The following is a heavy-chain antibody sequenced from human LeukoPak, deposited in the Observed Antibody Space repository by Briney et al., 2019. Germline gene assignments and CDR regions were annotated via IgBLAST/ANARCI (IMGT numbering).Heavy chain of an antibody. CDR1: GFIFSSSY. J-gene: IGHJ4*02. CDR2: IYSGAGT. Sequence: PGGSLRLSCAASGFIFSSSYMNWVRQAPGKGLEWVSVIYSGAGTYYADSVKGRFTISRDNSKNTLYLQMNSLRAEDTAVYYCARASSPYCSVITCHSGYFDYWGQGTLVTVSS. CDR3: ARASSPYCSVITCHSGYFDY. D-gene: IGHD2-15*01. V-gene: IGHV3-66*01.